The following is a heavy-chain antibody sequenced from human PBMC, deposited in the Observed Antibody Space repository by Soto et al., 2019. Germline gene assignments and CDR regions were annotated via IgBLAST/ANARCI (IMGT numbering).Heavy chain of an antibody. D-gene: IGHD3-3*01. CDR1: GFTFSSYG. CDR3: ARDRGESIFGVVIPPRDFSYYMDV. Sequence: PGGSLRLSCAASGFTFSSYGMHWVRQAPGKGLEWVAVIWYDGSNKYYADSVKGRFTISRDNSKNTLYLQMNSLRAEDTAVYYCARDRGESIFGVVIPPRDFSYYMDVWGKGTTVTVSS. V-gene: IGHV3-33*01. J-gene: IGHJ6*03. CDR2: IWYDGSNK.